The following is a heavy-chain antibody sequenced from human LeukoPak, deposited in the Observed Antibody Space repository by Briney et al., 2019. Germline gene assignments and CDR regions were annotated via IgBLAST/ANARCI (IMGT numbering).Heavy chain of an antibody. CDR2: IDWDDDK. CDR3: ARTFGYYYYYMDV. V-gene: IGHV2-70*04. CDR1: GFPLSTSGMR. J-gene: IGHJ6*03. D-gene: IGHD3-10*01. Sequence: SGPALVKPTRTLTLTCTFSGFPLSTSGMRVSWIRQPPGKALEWLARIDWDDDKFYSTSLKTRLTISKDTSKNQVVLTMTNMDPVDTATYYCARTFGYYYYYMDVWGKGTTVTVSS.